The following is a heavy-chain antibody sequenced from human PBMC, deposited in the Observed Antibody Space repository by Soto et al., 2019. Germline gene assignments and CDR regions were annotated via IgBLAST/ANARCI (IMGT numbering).Heavy chain of an antibody. J-gene: IGHJ4*02. D-gene: IGHD3-10*01. V-gene: IGHV3-15*07. CDR1: GFTLSNAW. CDR3: TTGISMVRGVSGDF. Sequence: EVQVVESGGGLVKPGGSLRLSCAAFGFTLSNAWMNWVRQAPGKGPEWVGHIKSKSEGGTTDYAAPVKGRFTISREDSETTLYLQMNSLKTEDTAVYYCTTGISMVRGVSGDFWGQGTLVTVSS. CDR2: IKSKSEGGTT.